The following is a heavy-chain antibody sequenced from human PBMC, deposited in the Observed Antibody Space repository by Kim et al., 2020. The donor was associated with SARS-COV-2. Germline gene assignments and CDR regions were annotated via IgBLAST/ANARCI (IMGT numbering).Heavy chain of an antibody. CDR3: ARGRMSYWDY. V-gene: IGHV4-39*01. Sequence: GSTYYTPSLKSRVTISVDPSKNQFSLKLSSVTAADTAVYYCARGRMSYWDYWGQGTLVTVSS. D-gene: IGHD3-10*01. J-gene: IGHJ4*02. CDR2: GST.